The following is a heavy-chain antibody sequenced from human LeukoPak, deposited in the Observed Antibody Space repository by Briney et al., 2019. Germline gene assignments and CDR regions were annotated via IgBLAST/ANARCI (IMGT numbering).Heavy chain of an antibody. CDR1: GFTFSSYA. CDR3: ATVQRGLHWYFDL. Sequence: GGSLRLSCTASGFTFSSYAMSWVRQAPGKGLDWVSAISESGGTTYYAHSVKGRFTISRDNSKNTLYLQMNSLGADDTAVYFCATVQRGLHWYFDLWGRGTLVTVSS. J-gene: IGHJ2*01. CDR2: ISESGGTT. D-gene: IGHD4-11*01. V-gene: IGHV3-23*01.